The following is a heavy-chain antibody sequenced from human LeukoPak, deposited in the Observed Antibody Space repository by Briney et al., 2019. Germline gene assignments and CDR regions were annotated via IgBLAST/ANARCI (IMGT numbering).Heavy chain of an antibody. CDR3: ARGAVAGTASKGGAFDI. D-gene: IGHD6-19*01. Sequence: ASVKVSCKASGYTFTSYGISWVRQAPGQGLEWMGWIGAYNGNTNYAQKLQGRVTMTTDTSTSTAYMELRSLRSDDTAVYYCARGAVAGTASKGGAFDIWGQGTMVTVSS. CDR2: IGAYNGNT. J-gene: IGHJ3*02. V-gene: IGHV1-18*01. CDR1: GYTFTSYG.